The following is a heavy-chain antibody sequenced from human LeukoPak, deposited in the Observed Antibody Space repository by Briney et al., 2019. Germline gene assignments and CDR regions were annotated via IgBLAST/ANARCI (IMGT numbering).Heavy chain of an antibody. CDR2: ISSSGSTS. CDR3: PRIYSSGSRYYFDY. Sequence: GGSLRLSCAASGFTFSSYEMNWVRQAPGKGLEWVAYISSSGSTSYYADSVKGRFTITRDNNKNSLELQMNSLRADDNAVNYYPRIYSSGSRYYFDYSGQGTLVTVSS. D-gene: IGHD6-19*01. CDR1: GFTFSSYE. V-gene: IGHV3-48*03. J-gene: IGHJ4*02.